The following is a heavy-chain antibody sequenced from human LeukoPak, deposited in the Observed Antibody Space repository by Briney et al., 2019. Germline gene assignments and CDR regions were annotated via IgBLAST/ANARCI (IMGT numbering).Heavy chain of an antibody. V-gene: IGHV4-39*01. CDR2: VYYTGST. Sequence: SETLSLTCPVSGASVRESLSYWGWVRQPPRKGLEWVANVYYTGSTYYNPSLKSRVTMSVDTSKNQFSLKMTSVTAADTAIYYCARLTKGRYFDYIFAFWGQGILVTVFS. D-gene: IGHD3-9*01. CDR3: ARLTKGRYFDYIFAF. J-gene: IGHJ4*02. CDR1: GASVRESLSY.